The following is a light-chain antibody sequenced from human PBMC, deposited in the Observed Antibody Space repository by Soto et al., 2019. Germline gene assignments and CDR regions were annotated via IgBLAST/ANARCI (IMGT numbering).Light chain of an antibody. J-gene: IGKJ1*01. CDR2: GAS. CDR3: QQANSFPWT. CDR1: QGISSW. V-gene: IGKV1-12*01. Sequence: DIQMTQSASSVSASVGDRVTITCRASQGISSWLAWHQQKPGKAPKLLIYGASTLPSGVPSRFSGSGSGTDFNLTIISLQPEDFATYYCQQANSFPWTFGQGTKVEIK.